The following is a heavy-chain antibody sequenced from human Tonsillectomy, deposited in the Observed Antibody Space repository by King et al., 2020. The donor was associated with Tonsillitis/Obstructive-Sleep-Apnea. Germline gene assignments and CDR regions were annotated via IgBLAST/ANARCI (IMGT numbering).Heavy chain of an antibody. Sequence: VQLVESGGGLVQPGGSLRLSCAASGFTFSSYAMSWVRQAPGKGLEWVSAISGSGGSTYYADSVKGRFTISRDNSKNTLYLQMNSLRAEDTAVYYCAKELRDTAMVNGDAFDIWGQGTMVTVSS. CDR3: AKELRDTAMVNGDAFDI. CDR1: GFTFSSYA. J-gene: IGHJ3*02. D-gene: IGHD5-18*01. V-gene: IGHV3-23*04. CDR2: ISGSGGST.